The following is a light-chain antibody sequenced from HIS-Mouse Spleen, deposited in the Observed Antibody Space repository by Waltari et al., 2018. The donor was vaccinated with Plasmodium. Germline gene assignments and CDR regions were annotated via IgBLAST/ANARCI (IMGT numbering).Light chain of an antibody. J-gene: IGLJ3*02. CDR1: ALPKKY. CDR2: EDS. V-gene: IGLV3-10*01. Sequence: SYELTQPPTVSVSPGQTARITFSGDALPKKYAYWYQQKSGPAPVLVIYEDSKRPSGIPGGFSGSSSGTMATLTISGAQVVDEADYYCYSTDSSGNHSRVFGGGTKLTVL. CDR3: YSTDSSGNHSRV.